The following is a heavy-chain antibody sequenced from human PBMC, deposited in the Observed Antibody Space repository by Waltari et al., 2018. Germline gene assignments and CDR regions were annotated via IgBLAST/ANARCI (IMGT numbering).Heavy chain of an antibody. V-gene: IGHV3-15*07. CDR2: LKAMADGGTT. Sequence: EVQLADSGGDLVKPGGSLRLSCAVSGLSFRNAWITWVRQAPGKVLEWVGRLKAMADGGTTDYTSPVKGRFTIFGDDSKNTVDLQMSSLKTEDTAVYYCMTDYRDDGYWGQGTLVTVSS. D-gene: IGHD3-16*02. CDR1: GLSFRNAW. CDR3: MTDYRDDGY. J-gene: IGHJ4*02.